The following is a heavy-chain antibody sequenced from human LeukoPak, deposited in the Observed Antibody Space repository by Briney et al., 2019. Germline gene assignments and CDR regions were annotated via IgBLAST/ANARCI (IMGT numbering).Heavy chain of an antibody. CDR3: ARAYYYDSSGYFYFDY. J-gene: IGHJ4*02. V-gene: IGHV4-59*01. Sequence: SETLPLTCTVSGGSISSYYWSWIRQPPGKGLEWIGYIYYSGSTNYNPSLKSRVTISVDTSKNQFSLKLSSVTAADTAVYYCARAYYYDSSGYFYFDYWGQGTLVTVSP. CDR2: IYYSGST. CDR1: GGSISSYY. D-gene: IGHD3-22*01.